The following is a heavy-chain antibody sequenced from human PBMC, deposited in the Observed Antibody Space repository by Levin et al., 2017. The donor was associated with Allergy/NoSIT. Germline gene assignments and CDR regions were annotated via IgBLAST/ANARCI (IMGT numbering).Heavy chain of an antibody. CDR2: IYWDDDK. Sequence: VSGPTLVKPTQTLTLTCTFSGFSLSTSGVGVGWIRQPPGKALEWLALIYWDDDKRYSPSLKSRLTITKDTSKNQVVLTMTNMDPVDTATYYCAHRRARFFPIAARQGGAFDIWGQGTMVTVSS. CDR1: GFSLSTSGVG. D-gene: IGHD6-6*01. V-gene: IGHV2-5*02. CDR3: AHRRARFFPIAARQGGAFDI. J-gene: IGHJ3*02.